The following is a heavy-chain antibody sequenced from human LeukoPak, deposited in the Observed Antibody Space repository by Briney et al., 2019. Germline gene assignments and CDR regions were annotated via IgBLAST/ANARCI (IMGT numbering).Heavy chain of an antibody. CDR2: ISYDGSNK. CDR1: GFTFSSYG. CDR3: AKVHYGDYGIFDY. Sequence: GRSLRLSCAASGFTFSSYGMHWVRQAPGKGLEWVAVISYDGSNKYYADSVKGRFTISRDNSKNTLYLQMNSLRAEDTAVYYCAKVHYGDYGIFDYWGQGTLVTVSS. J-gene: IGHJ4*02. D-gene: IGHD4-17*01. V-gene: IGHV3-30*18.